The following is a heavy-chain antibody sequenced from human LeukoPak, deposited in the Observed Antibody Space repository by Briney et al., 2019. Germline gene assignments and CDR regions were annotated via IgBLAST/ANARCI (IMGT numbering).Heavy chain of an antibody. V-gene: IGHV1-2*04. Sequence: ASVKVSCKASGYTFTGYYMHWVRQAPGQGLEWMGWINPNSGGTNYAQKFQGWVTMTRDTSISTAYMELSRLRSDDTAVYYCARERCSSTSCYLGYYYYYGMDVWGQGTTVTVSS. CDR1: GYTFTGYY. J-gene: IGHJ6*02. CDR2: INPNSGGT. CDR3: ARERCSSTSCYLGYYYYYGMDV. D-gene: IGHD2-2*01.